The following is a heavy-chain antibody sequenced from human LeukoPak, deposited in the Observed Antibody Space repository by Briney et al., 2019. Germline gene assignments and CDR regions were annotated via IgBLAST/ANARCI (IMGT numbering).Heavy chain of an antibody. CDR3: ARDLGHGGDSDY. D-gene: IGHD4-23*01. CDR2: ISQTGNA. CDR1: AYSIISGYY. V-gene: IGHV4-38-2*02. J-gene: IGHJ4*02. Sequence: SETLSLTRAVSAYSIISGYYWGSIRQPPGKGLEWIGSISQTGNASSNPSLTSRPTISLDTTKKQYSLKLTSVTAADTPVYYCARDLGHGGDSDYWGQGTLVTVSS.